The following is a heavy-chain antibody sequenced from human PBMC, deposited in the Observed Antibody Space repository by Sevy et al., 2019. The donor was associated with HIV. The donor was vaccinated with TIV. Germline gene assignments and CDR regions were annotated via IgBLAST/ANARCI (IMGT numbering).Heavy chain of an antibody. CDR3: VRRGVDAYNVYFDS. Sequence: GGSLRLSCTASGFTFPGYSFNWVRQAPGKGLEWLSYISTGSDHIYYADSVKGRFTISRDDASNSLFLQMKTLRVEDTAFYYCVRRGVDAYNVYFDSWGRGTLVTVSS. V-gene: IGHV3-21*06. D-gene: IGHD3-10*01. J-gene: IGHJ4*02. CDR1: GFTFPGYS. CDR2: ISTGSDHI.